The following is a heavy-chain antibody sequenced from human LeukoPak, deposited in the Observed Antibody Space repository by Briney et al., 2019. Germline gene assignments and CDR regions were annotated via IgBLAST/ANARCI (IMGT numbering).Heavy chain of an antibody. CDR3: AIGPPYGGYSD. J-gene: IGHJ4*02. D-gene: IGHD5-12*01. V-gene: IGHV3-23*01. CDR1: GFTFTTYA. CDR2: ISGSGGRT. Sequence: TGGSLRLSCAASGFTFTTYAMTWARQAPGKGPEWVSSISGSGGRTYYADSLKGRFTISRDNSKNTLYLQMNSLRPEDTAVYSCAIGPPYGGYSDWGQGTLVTVSS.